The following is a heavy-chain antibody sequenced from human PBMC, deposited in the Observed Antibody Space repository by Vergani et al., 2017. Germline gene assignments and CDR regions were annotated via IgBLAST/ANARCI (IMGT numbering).Heavy chain of an antibody. CDR3: ALAESSTSCINSVCITPETGSWFDP. CDR2: ITPFNGNT. Sequence: QVQLVQSGAEVKKPGSSVKVSCKASGYTFTYRYLHWVRQAPGQALEWMGWITPFNGNTNYAQKFQDRVTITRDRSMSTAYMELSSLRSEDTAMYYCALAESSTSCINSVCITPETGSWFDPWGQGTLVIVSS. D-gene: IGHD2-2*01. CDR1: GYTFTYRY. V-gene: IGHV1-45*02. J-gene: IGHJ5*02.